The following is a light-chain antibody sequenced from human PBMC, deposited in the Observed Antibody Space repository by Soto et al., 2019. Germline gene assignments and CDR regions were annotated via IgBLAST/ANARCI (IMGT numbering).Light chain of an antibody. V-gene: IGKV3-20*01. CDR1: QSISSSF. J-gene: IGKJ5*01. CDR3: QQYDRSQGT. CDR2: GAS. Sequence: EIVLTQSPGTLSLSPGERATLSCSASQSISSSFLAWYQQKPGQAPRLLFYGASSRATGVPDTFSGSGSGTDFTLTISRLEPEDFAVYYCQQYDRSQGTFGQGTRLEIK.